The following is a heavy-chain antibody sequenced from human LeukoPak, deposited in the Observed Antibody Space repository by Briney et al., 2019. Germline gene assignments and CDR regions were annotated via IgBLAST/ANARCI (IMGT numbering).Heavy chain of an antibody. CDR2: IGVGGTT. J-gene: IGHJ4*02. Sequence: GGSLRLSCAASGFTFSKYGMTWVRQAPGKGLEWVSGIGVGGTTYYADSVKGRFTISRDTSKNTLYLQMNSLRAEDTAVYYCAKVQGYYDCWGQGTLVTVSS. D-gene: IGHD3-22*01. V-gene: IGHV3-23*01. CDR3: AKVQGYYDC. CDR1: GFTFSKYG.